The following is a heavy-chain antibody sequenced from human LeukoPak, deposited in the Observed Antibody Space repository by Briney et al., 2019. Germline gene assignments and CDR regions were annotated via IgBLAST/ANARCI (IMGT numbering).Heavy chain of an antibody. CDR3: AREGLRGNWFDP. V-gene: IGHV3-21*01. D-gene: IGHD4-17*01. CDR1: GFTFSSYS. J-gene: IGHJ5*02. CDR2: ISSSSSYI. Sequence: PGGSLRLSCAASGFTFSSYSMNWVRQAPGKGLEWVSSISSSSSYIYYADSVKGRFTISRDNAKNSLYLQMNSLRAEDTAVYYCAREGLRGNWFDPWGQGTLVTVSS.